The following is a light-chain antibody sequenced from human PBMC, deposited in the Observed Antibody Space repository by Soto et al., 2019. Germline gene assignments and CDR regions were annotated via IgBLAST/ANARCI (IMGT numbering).Light chain of an antibody. V-gene: IGLV2-14*01. J-gene: IGLJ1*01. Sequence: LTPAASGLWSPGEGSSISCNGNSRGVGGYNYVSWYQQHPGKAPKLMIYDVSNRPSGVSNRFSGSKSGNTASLTISGLQAEDEADYYCSSYTSSSTPYVFGTGTKVTVL. CDR3: SSYTSSSTPYV. CDR1: SRGVGGYNY. CDR2: DVS.